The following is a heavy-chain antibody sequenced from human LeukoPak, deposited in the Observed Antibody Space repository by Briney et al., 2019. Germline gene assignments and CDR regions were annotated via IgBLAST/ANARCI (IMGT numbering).Heavy chain of an antibody. D-gene: IGHD1-26*01. CDR3: AKGDSGIEKGAFDI. J-gene: IGHJ3*02. Sequence: GGSLRLSCAASGFSFSNYAMSWVRQAPGKGLDWVSTIAASGATTSFADSVEGRFTTARDNSKNTLYLQMNSLRAEDTAMYFCAKGDSGIEKGAFDIWGQGTVVTVSS. CDR2: IAASGATT. V-gene: IGHV3-23*01. CDR1: GFSFSNYA.